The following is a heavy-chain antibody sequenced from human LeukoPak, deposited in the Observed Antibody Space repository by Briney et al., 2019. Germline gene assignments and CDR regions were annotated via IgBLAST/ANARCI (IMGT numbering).Heavy chain of an antibody. CDR3: ARVGGSSDFDY. V-gene: IGHV3-74*01. D-gene: IGHD3-10*01. CDR1: GFTFSSYC. J-gene: IGHJ4*02. CDR2: IDTDGSST. Sequence: PGGSLRLSCAASGFTFSSYCMNWVRQAPGKGLVWVSCIDTDGSSTSYADSVKGRFTVSRDNAKNTLYLQMNSLRAEDTAVYYCARVGGSSDFDYWGQGTLVTVSS.